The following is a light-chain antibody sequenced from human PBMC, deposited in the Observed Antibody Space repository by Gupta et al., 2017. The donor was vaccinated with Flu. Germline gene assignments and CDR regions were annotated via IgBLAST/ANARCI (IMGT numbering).Light chain of an antibody. V-gene: IGKV3-11*01. CDR1: QSVSSY. Sequence: EIVLTQSPATLSLSPGERATLSCRASQSVSSYLAWYQKKPGQAPRLLIYDASNRAKGITARFSGSGDGTDVTLTISSREPEDFEVYYCQQRTNGHPMSIFGQGTKMEI. CDR3: QQRTNGHPMSI. CDR2: DAS. J-gene: IGKJ2*01.